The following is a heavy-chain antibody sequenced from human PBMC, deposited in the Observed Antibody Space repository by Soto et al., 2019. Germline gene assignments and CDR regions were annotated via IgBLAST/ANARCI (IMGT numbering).Heavy chain of an antibody. D-gene: IGHD3-3*01. V-gene: IGHV1-3*01. CDR2: INAGNGNT. CDR3: ARDGAITYYDLNWFDP. Sequence: ASVKVSCKASGYTFTSYGISWVRQAPGQRLEWMGWINAGNGNTKYSQKFQGRVTITRDTSASTAYMELSSLRSEDTAVYYCARDGAITYYDLNWFDPWGQGTLVTVSS. J-gene: IGHJ5*02. CDR1: GYTFTSYG.